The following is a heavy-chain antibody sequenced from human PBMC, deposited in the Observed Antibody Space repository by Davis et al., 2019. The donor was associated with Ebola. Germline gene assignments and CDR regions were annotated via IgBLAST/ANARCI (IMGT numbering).Heavy chain of an antibody. CDR1: GGSISSGGYY. V-gene: IGHV4-31*11. CDR2: ISYSGST. D-gene: IGHD4-23*01. CDR3: ARDGSGNSERYWYFDL. Sequence: PSETLSLTCAVSGGSISSGGYYWTWMRQHPGTGLEWIGYISYSGSTHYNPSLKSRVTISVDTSKNQFSLKLSSVTAADTAVYYCARDGSGNSERYWYFDLWGRGTLVTVSS. J-gene: IGHJ2*01.